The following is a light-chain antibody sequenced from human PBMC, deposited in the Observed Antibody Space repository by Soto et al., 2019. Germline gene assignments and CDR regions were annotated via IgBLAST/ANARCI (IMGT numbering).Light chain of an antibody. CDR2: GAS. Sequence: EIVLTQSPGTLSLSPGERATLSCRASQSVSNNYLAWYQQKPGQAPRLLIYGASNRATGIPDRFSGSGSGTDFTLTISRLEPEDFAVYYCLQYDKWPPWTFGQGTKVEIK. CDR3: LQYDKWPPWT. V-gene: IGKV3-20*01. J-gene: IGKJ1*01. CDR1: QSVSNNY.